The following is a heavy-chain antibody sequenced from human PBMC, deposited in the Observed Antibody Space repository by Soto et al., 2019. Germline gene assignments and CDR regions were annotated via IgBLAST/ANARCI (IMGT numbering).Heavy chain of an antibody. CDR1: GGSFSGYY. CDR3: ARHEGTAMVSY. Sequence: SETLSLTCAVYGGSFSGYYWSWIRQPPGKGLEWIGEINHSGSTNYNPSLKSRVTISVDTSKNQFSLKLSSVTAADTAVYYCARHEGTAMVSYWGQGTLVTVSS. V-gene: IGHV4-34*01. D-gene: IGHD5-18*01. J-gene: IGHJ4*02. CDR2: INHSGST.